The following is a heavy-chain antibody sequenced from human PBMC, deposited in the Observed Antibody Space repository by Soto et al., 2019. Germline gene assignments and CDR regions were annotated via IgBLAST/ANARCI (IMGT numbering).Heavy chain of an antibody. CDR2: INHSGRV. CDR1: VGSFSGHS. V-gene: IGHV4-34*01. Sequence: SETLTITCAFYVGSFSGHSWTWIRQSPGKGLEWIGDINHSGRVNYSPSLKSRVTISLDTSKNQFSLTLSAVTAADTAMYYCSTRAYDTTGYYRFDPWGQGTMVTVSS. J-gene: IGHJ5*01. CDR3: STRAYDTTGYYRFDP. D-gene: IGHD3-22*01.